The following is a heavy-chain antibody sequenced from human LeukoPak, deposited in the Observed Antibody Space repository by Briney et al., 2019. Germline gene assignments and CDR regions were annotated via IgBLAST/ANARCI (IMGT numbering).Heavy chain of an antibody. CDR3: ARVSEGTVLDY. CDR1: GFTFSSYS. V-gene: IGHV3-21*01. J-gene: IGHJ4*02. D-gene: IGHD4-17*01. Sequence: GGPLRLSCAASGFTFSSYSMNWVRQAPGKGLEWVSSISSSSSYIYYANSVKGRFTISRDNAKNSLYLQMNSLRAEDTAVYYCARVSEGTVLDYWGQGTLVTVSS. CDR2: ISSSSSYI.